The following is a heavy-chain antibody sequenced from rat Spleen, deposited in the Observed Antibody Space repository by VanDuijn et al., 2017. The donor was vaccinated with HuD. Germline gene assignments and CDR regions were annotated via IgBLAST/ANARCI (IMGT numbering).Heavy chain of an antibody. D-gene: IGHD1-2*01. Sequence: EVQLVESDGGLVQPGRSLKLSCAASGFTFSDYYMAWVRQAPTKGLEWVATRSYDGSSTYYRDSVKGRFTISRDNAKSTQYLQMDRLRSEDTATYYCATKQEMAYWGQGTLVTVSS. J-gene: IGHJ3*01. CDR1: GFTFSDYY. CDR3: ATKQEMAY. CDR2: RSYDGSST. V-gene: IGHV5-29*01.